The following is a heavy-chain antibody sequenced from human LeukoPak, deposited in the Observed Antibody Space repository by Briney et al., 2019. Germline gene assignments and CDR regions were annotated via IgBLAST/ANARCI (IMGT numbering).Heavy chain of an antibody. CDR3: ARGEWELNAFDI. CDR1: GYTFTSYD. D-gene: IGHD1-26*01. CDR2: MNPNSGNT. Sequence: ASVKVSCKASGYTFTSYDINWVRQAPGQGLEWMGWMNPNSGNTGYAQKFRGRVTITRNTSISTAYMELSSLRSEDTAVYYCARGEWELNAFDIWGQGTMVTVSS. V-gene: IGHV1-8*03. J-gene: IGHJ3*02.